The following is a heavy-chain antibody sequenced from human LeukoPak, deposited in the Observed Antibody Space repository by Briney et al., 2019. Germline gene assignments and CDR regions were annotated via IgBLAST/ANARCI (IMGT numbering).Heavy chain of an antibody. CDR3: AKRGYFDRKPFDP. V-gene: IGHV1-2*02. CDR1: GYTFTGYY. D-gene: IGHD3-9*01. CDR2: INPNSGGT. Sequence: ASVKVSCKASGYTFTGYYMHWVRQAPGQGLGWMGWINPNSGGTNYAQKFQGRVTMTRDTSISTAYMELSRLRSDDTAVYYCAKRGYFDRKPFDPWGQGTLVTVSS. J-gene: IGHJ5*02.